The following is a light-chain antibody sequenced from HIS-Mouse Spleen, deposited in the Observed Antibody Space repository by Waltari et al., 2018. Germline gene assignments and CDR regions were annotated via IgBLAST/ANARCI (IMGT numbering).Light chain of an antibody. V-gene: IGLV1-40*01. CDR1: SPNIGAGYD. CDR2: GNS. CDR3: QSYDSSLSGFVV. Sequence: QSVLTQPPSVSGAPGQRVTISCTGSSPNIGAGYDVHWYQQLPGPAPKLLIYGNSNRPSGVPDRFSGSKSGTSASLAITGLQAEDEADYYCQSYDSSLSGFVVFGGGTKLTVL. J-gene: IGLJ2*01.